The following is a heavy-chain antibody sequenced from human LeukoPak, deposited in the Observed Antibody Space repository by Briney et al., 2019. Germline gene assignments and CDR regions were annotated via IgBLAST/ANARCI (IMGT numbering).Heavy chain of an antibody. D-gene: IGHD3-22*01. CDR1: GGSISSYY. CDR3: ARVVYDYDSSGYSPSYWYFDL. J-gene: IGHJ2*01. Sequence: SETLSLTCTVSGGSISSYYWSWIRQPPGKGLEWIGYIYYSGSTNYNPSLKSRVTISVDTSKNQFSLKLSSVTAADTAVYYCARVVYDYDSSGYSPSYWYFDLWGRGTLVTVSS. CDR2: IYYSGST. V-gene: IGHV4-59*01.